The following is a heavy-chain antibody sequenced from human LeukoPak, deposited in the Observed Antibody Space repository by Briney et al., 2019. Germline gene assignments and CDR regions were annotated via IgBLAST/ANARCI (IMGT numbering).Heavy chain of an antibody. J-gene: IGHJ4*02. D-gene: IGHD1-26*01. CDR3: ARGTVGATA. Sequence: ASVKVSCKDTGYTFTDYDINWVRQATGQGLEWMAWMNPNSGNTGFAQKFQGRVTLTRDTSISTAYMELSSLRYEDTAVYYCARGTVGATAWGQGTLVTVSS. CDR1: GYTFTDYD. CDR2: MNPNSGNT. V-gene: IGHV1-8*03.